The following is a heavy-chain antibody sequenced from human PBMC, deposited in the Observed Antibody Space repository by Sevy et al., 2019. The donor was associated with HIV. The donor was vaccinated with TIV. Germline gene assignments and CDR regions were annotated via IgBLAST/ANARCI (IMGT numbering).Heavy chain of an antibody. V-gene: IGHV3-7*04. CDR3: ARGVGLDC. D-gene: IGHD1-26*01. CDR2: IRPDGSDK. CDR1: GFTFSPYW. J-gene: IGHJ4*02. Sequence: GGCLRLSCAASGFTFSPYWMTWVRQAPGKGLEWVANIRPDGSDKYYVDSVKGRFTISIDNAKNSRYLQMNSLRADDTAMYYCARGVGLDCWGQGALVTVSS.